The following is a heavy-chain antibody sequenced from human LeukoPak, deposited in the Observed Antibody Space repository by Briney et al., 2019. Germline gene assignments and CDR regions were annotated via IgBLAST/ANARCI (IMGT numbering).Heavy chain of an antibody. CDR2: INHSGST. Sequence: SETLSLTCAVYGGSFSGYYWSWIRQPPGKGLEWIGEINHSGSTNYNPSLKSRVTISVDTSKNQFSLKLSSVTPADTAVYYCASTRLPAVDTFDIWGQGTMVTVSS. CDR1: GGSFSGYY. J-gene: IGHJ3*02. D-gene: IGHD2-2*01. CDR3: ASTRLPAVDTFDI. V-gene: IGHV4-34*01.